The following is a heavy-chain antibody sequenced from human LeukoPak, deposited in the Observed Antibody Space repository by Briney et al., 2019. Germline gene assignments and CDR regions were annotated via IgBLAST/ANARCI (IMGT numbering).Heavy chain of an antibody. CDR2: ISSSSSYI. J-gene: IGHJ4*02. D-gene: IGHD3-10*01. V-gene: IGHV3-21*01. Sequence: PGRSLRLSCAASGFTFSSYSMNWVRQAPGKGLEWVSSISSSSSYIYYADSVKGRFTISRDNAKNSLYLQMNSLRAEDTAVYYCATGSGSYLDYFDYWGQGTLVTVSS. CDR1: GFTFSSYS. CDR3: ATGSGSYLDYFDY.